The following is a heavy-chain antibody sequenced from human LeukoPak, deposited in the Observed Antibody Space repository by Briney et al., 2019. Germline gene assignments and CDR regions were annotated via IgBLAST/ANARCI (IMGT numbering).Heavy chain of an antibody. Sequence: PGGSLRLSCAASGFTFSTYWMHWVRQAPGKGLGWVSRIYIDGSSTNYADSVKGRFTISRDNAKNTLYLQMNSLRAEDTAVYYCARGASARQDYWGQGTLVTVSS. CDR2: IYIDGSST. CDR3: ARGASARQDY. J-gene: IGHJ4*02. D-gene: IGHD2-2*01. CDR1: GFTFSTYW. V-gene: IGHV3-74*01.